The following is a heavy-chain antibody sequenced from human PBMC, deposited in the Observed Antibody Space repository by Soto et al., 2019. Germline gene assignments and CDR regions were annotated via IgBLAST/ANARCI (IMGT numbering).Heavy chain of an antibody. CDR2: ILYDGSNP. V-gene: IGHV3-30*18. CDR1: GFTFTSYG. CDR3: DKGDYCSSTSCYDRAAGYYGMDV. Sequence: HPGGSLRPSCAAPGFTFTSYGMHWVAQSPGKGLEWVGVILYDGSNPYYADSVKGRFTISIDNSKKTLYLRMSRLRAEDTAVNYCDKGDYCSSTSCYDRAAGYYGMDVWGQGTTVTVSS. J-gene: IGHJ6*02. D-gene: IGHD2-2*01.